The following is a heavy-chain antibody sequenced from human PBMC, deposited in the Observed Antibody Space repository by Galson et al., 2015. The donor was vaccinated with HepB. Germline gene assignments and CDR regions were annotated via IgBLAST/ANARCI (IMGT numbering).Heavy chain of an antibody. CDR1: GFTFDDYA. CDR3: AKGTTVTIWSLSYFYDY. Sequence: SLRLSCAASGFTFDDYAMHWVRQAPGKGLEWVSGISWNSGSIGYADSVEGRFTISRDNAKNSLYLQMNSLRAEDAALYYCAKGTTVTIWSLSYFYDYWVQGTLVTVSS. J-gene: IGHJ4*02. D-gene: IGHD4-17*01. V-gene: IGHV3-9*01. CDR2: ISWNSGSI.